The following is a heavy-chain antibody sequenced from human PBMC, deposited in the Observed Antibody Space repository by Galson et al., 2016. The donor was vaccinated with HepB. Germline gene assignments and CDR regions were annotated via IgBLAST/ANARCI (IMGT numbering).Heavy chain of an antibody. Sequence: SLRLSCAASGFTFSRYGMHWVRQAPGKGLEWVAVISYDERNKHYADSVKGRLTISRDNSKNTLFLQMNSLRPEDTAVYYCAREVAVTNTGGFDCWGQGTLVTVSS. V-gene: IGHV3-30*03. J-gene: IGHJ4*02. CDR1: GFTFSRYG. CDR3: AREVAVTNTGGFDC. D-gene: IGHD6-19*01. CDR2: ISYDERNK.